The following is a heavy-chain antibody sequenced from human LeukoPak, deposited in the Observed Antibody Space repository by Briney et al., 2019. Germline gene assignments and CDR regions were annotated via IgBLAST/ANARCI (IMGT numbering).Heavy chain of an antibody. Sequence: GRSLRLSCAASGFTVNSNYMNWVRQAPGKGLEWVSVIYSGGTTDYADSVKGRFTISRDNSKNTLSLQMSALRAEDTAIYYCARDVYSGQQLVSLDYWGQGTLVTVSS. CDR2: IYSGGTT. CDR3: ARDVYSGQQLVSLDY. J-gene: IGHJ4*02. CDR1: GFTVNSNY. D-gene: IGHD6-13*01. V-gene: IGHV3-66*01.